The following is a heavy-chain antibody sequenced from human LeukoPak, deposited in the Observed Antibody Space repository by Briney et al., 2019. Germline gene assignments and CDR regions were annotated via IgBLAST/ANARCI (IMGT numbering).Heavy chain of an antibody. CDR2: IYYSEST. V-gene: IGHV4-61*01. Sequence: SETLSLTCTVSGGSISSGSYYWSWIRQPPGKGLEWIGYIYYSESTKYNPSLKSRVTMSIDTSKNQFSLKLSSVTAADTAVYYCARTFYGDSDYFDYWGQGTLVTVSS. D-gene: IGHD4-17*01. CDR1: GGSISSGSYY. J-gene: IGHJ4*02. CDR3: ARTFYGDSDYFDY.